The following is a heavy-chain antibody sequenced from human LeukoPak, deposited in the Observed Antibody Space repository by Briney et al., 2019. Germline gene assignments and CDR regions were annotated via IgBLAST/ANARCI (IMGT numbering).Heavy chain of an antibody. J-gene: IGHJ4*02. CDR3: ARDGVEVVAATGEYYFDY. CDR2: INPSGGSS. V-gene: IGHV1-46*01. CDR1: RYTFTGYY. Sequence: ASVKVSCKTSRYTFTGYYMHWVRQAPGQGLEWMGIINPSGGSSSYAQKFQGRVTMTRDMSTSTVYMELSSLRSEDTAVYYCARDGVEVVAATGEYYFDYWGQGTLVTVSS. D-gene: IGHD2-15*01.